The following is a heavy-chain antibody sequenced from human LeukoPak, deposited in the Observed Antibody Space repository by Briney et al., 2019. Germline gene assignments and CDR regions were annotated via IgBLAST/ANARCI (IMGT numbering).Heavy chain of an antibody. CDR3: AAGQYVLLWNNYFYY. J-gene: IGHJ4*02. D-gene: IGHD3-10*01. V-gene: IGHV1-24*01. CDR2: FDPEDGET. CDR1: RYTPTELT. Sequence: ASVKVSCKVSRYTPTELTMHWVRQAPGKGVEWMGGFDPEDGETNYQQKFQGRGTMTEDTATDTAYIELSSLRCDDTAVYYWAAGQYVLLWNNYFYYGGQGTLVTVSS.